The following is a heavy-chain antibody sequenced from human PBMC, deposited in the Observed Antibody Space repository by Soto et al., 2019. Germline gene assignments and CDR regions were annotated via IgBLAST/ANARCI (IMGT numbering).Heavy chain of an antibody. CDR3: ARDRGDFWSGYRPPRYYYGMDV. V-gene: IGHV4-34*01. Sequence: QVQLQQWGAGLLKPSETLSLTCAVYGGSFSGYYWSWIRQPPGKGLEWIGEINHSGSTNYNPSLKSPVTISENTSKNQFPLKLSSVTAADTAVYYCARDRGDFWSGYRPPRYYYGMDVWGQGTTVTVSS. J-gene: IGHJ6*02. CDR1: GGSFSGYY. D-gene: IGHD3-3*01. CDR2: INHSGST.